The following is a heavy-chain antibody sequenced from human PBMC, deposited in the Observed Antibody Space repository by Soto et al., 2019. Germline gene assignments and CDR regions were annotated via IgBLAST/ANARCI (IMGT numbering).Heavy chain of an antibody. CDR3: ARELTWIQLGAFAYYYGMDV. CDR1: GYTFTSYY. CDR2: INPSGGST. D-gene: IGHD5-18*01. J-gene: IGHJ6*02. Sequence: ASVKVSCKASGYTFTSYYMHWVRQAPGQGLEWMGIINPSGGSTSYAQKFQGRVTMTRDTSTSTVYMELSSLRSEDTAVYYCARELTWIQLGAFAYYYGMDVWGQGTTVTVS. V-gene: IGHV1-46*03.